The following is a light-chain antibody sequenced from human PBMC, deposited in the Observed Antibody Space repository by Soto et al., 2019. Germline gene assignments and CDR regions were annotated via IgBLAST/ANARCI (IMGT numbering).Light chain of an antibody. V-gene: IGKV3-11*01. CDR2: DAS. CDR1: QSVSSY. Sequence: EIVLPQSPATLSLSRGERATLSCRASQSVSSYLAWYQHKPGQAPRLLIYDASNRATGIPARFSGSESGTDFTLTISSLEPEDFAVYYCQQRSNWPPLTFGGGTKVEIK. J-gene: IGKJ4*01. CDR3: QQRSNWPPLT.